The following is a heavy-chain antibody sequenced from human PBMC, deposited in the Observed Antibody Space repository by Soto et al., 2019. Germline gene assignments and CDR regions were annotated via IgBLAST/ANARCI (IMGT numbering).Heavy chain of an antibody. V-gene: IGHV3-23*01. CDR1: GFTFSIYA. Sequence: GGSLRLSCEASGFTFSIYAMSWVRQAPGKGLGWVSVISGSGDNTYYGDSVKGRFTISRDNSKNTLYLQMNSLSVEDTAIYYCAKDQEAQRTAPRPSYYYYGMDVWGQGTTVTVSS. J-gene: IGHJ6*02. CDR3: AKDQEAQRTAPRPSYYYYGMDV. D-gene: IGHD6-6*01. CDR2: ISGSGDNT.